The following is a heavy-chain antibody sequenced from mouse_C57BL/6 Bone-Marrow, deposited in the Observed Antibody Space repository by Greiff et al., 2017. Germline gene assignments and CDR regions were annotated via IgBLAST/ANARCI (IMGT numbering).Heavy chain of an antibody. Sequence: EVKLVESGGGLVQPGGSMKLSCVASGFTFSNYWMNWVRQSPEKGLEWVAQIRLKSDNYATHYAESVKGRFTISRDDSKSSVYLQMNNLRAEDTGIYYCTGEVTTLYYYAMDYWGQGTSVTVSS. CDR2: IRLKSDNYAT. CDR1: GFTFSNYW. V-gene: IGHV6-3*01. J-gene: IGHJ4*01. CDR3: TGEVTTLYYYAMDY. D-gene: IGHD2-5*01.